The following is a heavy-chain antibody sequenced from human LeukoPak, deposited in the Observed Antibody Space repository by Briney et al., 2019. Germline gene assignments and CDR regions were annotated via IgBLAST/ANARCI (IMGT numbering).Heavy chain of an antibody. CDR2: IYPGDSDT. CDR1: GYSFTTYW. Sequence: GESLKISCKGAGYSFTTYWIGWVRQMPGKGLEWMGIIYPGDSDTRYSPSFQGQVTISVDKSISTAYLQWSSLTASDTAVYFCERASGGSSWSYLDSWGQGTLVTVSS. V-gene: IGHV5-51*01. J-gene: IGHJ4*02. CDR3: ERASGGSSWSYLDS. D-gene: IGHD6-13*01.